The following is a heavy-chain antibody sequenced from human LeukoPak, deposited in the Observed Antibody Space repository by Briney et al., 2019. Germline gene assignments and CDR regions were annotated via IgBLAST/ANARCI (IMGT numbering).Heavy chain of an antibody. J-gene: IGHJ4*02. CDR3: VSWYYDILTGYFPFDY. CDR1: GFSFSSYW. CDR2: IKQDGSEK. V-gene: IGHV3-7*01. D-gene: IGHD3-9*01. Sequence: GGSLRLSCAASGFSFSSYWMSWVRQAPGKGLEWVANIKQDGSEKYYVDSVKGRFTISRDNAKNSLYLQMNSLRGEDTAVYYCVSWYYDILTGYFPFDYWGQGILVTVSS.